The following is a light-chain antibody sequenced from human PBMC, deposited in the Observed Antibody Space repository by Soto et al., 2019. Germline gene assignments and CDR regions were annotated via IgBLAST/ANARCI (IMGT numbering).Light chain of an antibody. CDR3: QKYSSVIT. CDR1: KGISSF. J-gene: IGKJ5*01. V-gene: IGKV1-27*01. CDR2: GAS. Sequence: DIPMTQSPSSLSASVGDRITITCRTSKGISSFVAWYQQKPGKVPRLLISGASTLQSGVPSRFSGSGSGTDFTLTITSLQPEDVATYYCQKYSSVITFGQGTRLEIK.